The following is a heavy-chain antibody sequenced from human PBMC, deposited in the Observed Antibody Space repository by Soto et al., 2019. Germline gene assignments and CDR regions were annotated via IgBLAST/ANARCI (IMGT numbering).Heavy chain of an antibody. CDR1: GGTFNTYA. Sequence: QVQLVQSGAEMKKPGSSVKVSCQSSGGTFNTYAMNWVRQAPGQGPEWMGDISPMFGAANYAPKFQGRVTITADESTGTSYMQLSSLTSEDAALSFCAREGQVHTPAFVYWGQGTLVTVSS. CDR3: AREGQVHTPAFVY. CDR2: ISPMFGAA. J-gene: IGHJ4*02. D-gene: IGHD3-10*01. V-gene: IGHV1-69*19.